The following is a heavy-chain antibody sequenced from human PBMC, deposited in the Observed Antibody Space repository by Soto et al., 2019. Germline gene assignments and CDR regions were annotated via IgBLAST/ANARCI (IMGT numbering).Heavy chain of an antibody. V-gene: IGHV4-30-2*01. CDR1: GGSISSGGYC. Sequence: QLQLQESGSGLVKPSQTLSLTCAVSGGSISSGGYCWSWIRQPPGKGLEWIGYIYHSGRTYYNPSRKGRVTISVDRSKNQVSLKLSSVTAADTAVYYCASSHAGAHITAAVHWGQGTLVTVSS. J-gene: IGHJ4*02. CDR2: IYHSGRT. CDR3: ASSHAGAHITAAVH. D-gene: IGHD6-13*01.